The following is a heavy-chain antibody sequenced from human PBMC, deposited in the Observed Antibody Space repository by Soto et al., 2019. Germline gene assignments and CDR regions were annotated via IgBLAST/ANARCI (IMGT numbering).Heavy chain of an antibody. D-gene: IGHD6-13*01. J-gene: IGHJ6*02. CDR2: INWNGGST. CDR3: ARTTGYSSSWNLRDYYYGMDV. CDR1: GFTFDDYG. V-gene: IGHV3-20*04. Sequence: GGSLRLSCAASGFTFDDYGMSWVRQAPGKGLEWVSGINWNGGSTGYADSVKGRFTISRDNAKNSLYLQMNSLRAEDTALYYCARTTGYSSSWNLRDYYYGMDVWGQGTTVTVSS.